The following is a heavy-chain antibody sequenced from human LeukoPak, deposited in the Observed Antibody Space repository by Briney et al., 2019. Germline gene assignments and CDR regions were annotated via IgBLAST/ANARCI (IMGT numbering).Heavy chain of an antibody. CDR2: IYYSGST. D-gene: IGHD6-6*01. V-gene: IGHV4-39*07. CDR1: GGSTSSSSYY. Sequence: PSETLSLTCTVSGGSTSSSSYYWGWIRQPPGKGLEWIGSIYYSGSTYYNPSLKSRVTISVDTSKNQFSLKLSSVTAADTAVYYCAREGLAQYSSSANAHFDYWGQGTLVTVSS. CDR3: AREGLAQYSSSANAHFDY. J-gene: IGHJ4*02.